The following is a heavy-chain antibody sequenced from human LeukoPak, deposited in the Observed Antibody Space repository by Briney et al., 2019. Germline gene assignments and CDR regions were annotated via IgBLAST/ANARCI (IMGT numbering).Heavy chain of an antibody. V-gene: IGHV3-15*01. J-gene: IGHJ4*02. D-gene: IGHD6-19*01. Sequence: SGGSLRLSCAASGFTFSNAWMSWVRQAPGKGLEWVGRIKSKTDGGTTDYAAPVKGRFTISRDDSKNTLYLQMNSLKTEDTAVYYCTTEFRIAVAWREYYFDYWGQGTLVTVSS. CDR2: IKSKTDGGTT. CDR3: TTEFRIAVAWREYYFDY. CDR1: GFTFSNAW.